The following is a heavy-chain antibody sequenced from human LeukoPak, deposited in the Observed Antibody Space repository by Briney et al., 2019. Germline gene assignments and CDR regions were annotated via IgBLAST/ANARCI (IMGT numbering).Heavy chain of an antibody. D-gene: IGHD2-2*01. CDR1: GFTFTDYS. V-gene: IGHV3-23*01. CDR3: VKDRPCETCMPMDP. Sequence: PGGSLRLSCAASGFTFTDYSMSWVRQAPGKGLEWVSGLGRSGENRYYATSVRGRFSISRDNSKDTVYLQMNSLRAEDTAIYYCVKDRPCETCMPMDPWGQGTTVTVSS. CDR2: LGRSGENR. J-gene: IGHJ6*02.